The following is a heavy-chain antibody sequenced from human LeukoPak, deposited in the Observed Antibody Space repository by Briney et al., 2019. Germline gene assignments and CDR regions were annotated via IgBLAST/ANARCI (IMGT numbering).Heavy chain of an antibody. CDR3: AKDPGGYSYGYDPFDY. J-gene: IGHJ4*02. CDR1: GFTFSSYW. D-gene: IGHD5-18*01. Sequence: GGSLRLSCAASGFTFSSYWMHWVRQAPGKGLVWVSRINSDGSSTSYADSVKGRFTISRDNAKNSLYLQMNSLRAEDTALYYCAKDPGGYSYGYDPFDYWGQGTLVTVSS. CDR2: INSDGSST. V-gene: IGHV3-74*01.